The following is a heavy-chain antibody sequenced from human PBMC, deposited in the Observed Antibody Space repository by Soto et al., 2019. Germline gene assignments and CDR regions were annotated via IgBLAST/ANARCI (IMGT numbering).Heavy chain of an antibody. V-gene: IGHV4-31*03. CDR3: ARGGRRSPAMDV. J-gene: IGHJ6*02. CDR2: IYYSGST. CDR1: GGSISSGGYY. Sequence: QVQLQESGPGLVRPSQTLSLTCTVSGGSISSGGYYWSWIRQHPGKVLEWIGYIYYSGSTYYNPSLKSRVTISVDTSKNQFSLKLSSVTAADTAVYYCARGGRRSPAMDVWGQGTTVTVSS.